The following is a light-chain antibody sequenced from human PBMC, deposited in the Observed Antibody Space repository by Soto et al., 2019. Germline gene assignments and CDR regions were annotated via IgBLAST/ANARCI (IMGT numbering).Light chain of an antibody. Sequence: DIQMTQSPSSLSASVGDRLTITCRTSQSINNFLNWYQQKPGKAPQLLIFAASSLEGGVPSRFSGDGSGTVFTLTISSLQPEDFATYYCQQSYSVPVTFGGGTKLEIK. J-gene: IGKJ4*01. CDR1: QSINNF. CDR2: AAS. V-gene: IGKV1-39*01. CDR3: QQSYSVPVT.